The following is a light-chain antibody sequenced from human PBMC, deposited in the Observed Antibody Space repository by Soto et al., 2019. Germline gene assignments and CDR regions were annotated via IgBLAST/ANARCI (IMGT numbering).Light chain of an antibody. CDR1: SSDVGDYSY. J-gene: IGLJ1*01. CDR2: DVT. V-gene: IGLV2-11*01. Sequence: QSVLTQPRSVSGSPGQSVTISCTGTSSDVGDYSYVSWYQQHPGKAPKLIIYDVTKRPSGVPDRFSGSKSGNPASLTISGLQAEDEADYFCCSYAGSYTSPYVFGTGTKV. CDR3: CSYAGSYTSPYV.